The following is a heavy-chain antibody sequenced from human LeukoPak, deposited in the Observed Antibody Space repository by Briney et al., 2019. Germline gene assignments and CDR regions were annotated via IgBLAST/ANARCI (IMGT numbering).Heavy chain of an antibody. CDR1: GFTFSSYA. CDR2: ISYDGSNK. J-gene: IGHJ4*02. D-gene: IGHD2-2*01. CDR3: AREGGCSSTSCYSAYDY. Sequence: GGSLRLSCAASGFTFSSYAMHWVRQAPGKGLEWVAVISYDGSNKYYADSVKGRFTISRDNSKNTLYLQMNSLRAEDTAVYYCAREGGCSSTSCYSAYDYWGQGTLVTVSS. V-gene: IGHV3-30-3*01.